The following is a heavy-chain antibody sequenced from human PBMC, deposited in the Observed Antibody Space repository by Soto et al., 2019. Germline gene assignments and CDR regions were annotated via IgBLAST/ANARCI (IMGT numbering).Heavy chain of an antibody. CDR3: ARGDYDILTGYPYSYYGMDV. Sequence: GGSQSLCCAASGGKFSSYSMNWVRQAPGKGLEWVSSISSSSSYIYYADSVKGRFTISRDNAKNSLYLQMNSLRAEDTAVYYCARGDYDILTGYPYSYYGMDVWGQGTTVTVSS. J-gene: IGHJ6*02. V-gene: IGHV3-21*01. CDR1: GGKFSSYS. D-gene: IGHD3-9*01. CDR2: ISSSSSYI.